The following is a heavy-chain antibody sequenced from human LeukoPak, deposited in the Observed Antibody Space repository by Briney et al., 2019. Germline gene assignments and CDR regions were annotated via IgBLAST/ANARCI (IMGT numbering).Heavy chain of an antibody. CDR1: GFTFSSYV. Sequence: GGSLRLSCAASGFTFSSYVMSWVRQAPGKGLEWVSAISGSGGSTYYVDSVKGRITISRDNSKNALYLQMNSLRAEDTAVYYCAKKTIAVAGPFDYWGQGTLVTVSS. CDR2: ISGSGGST. CDR3: AKKTIAVAGPFDY. J-gene: IGHJ4*02. V-gene: IGHV3-23*01. D-gene: IGHD6-19*01.